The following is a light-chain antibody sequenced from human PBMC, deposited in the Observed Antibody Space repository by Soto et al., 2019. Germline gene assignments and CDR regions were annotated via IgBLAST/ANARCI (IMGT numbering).Light chain of an antibody. J-gene: IGKJ3*01. Sequence: EIVLTQSPGTLSLSVGERATLSCRASQSVSSSYLAWYQQKAGQAPRLVIYGASRRATGIPDRFSGSGSGTDFTLTIGRLEPEDFAVYYCQHYGSSPFTFGPGTTVNIK. CDR1: QSVSSSY. V-gene: IGKV3-20*01. CDR3: QHYGSSPFT. CDR2: GAS.